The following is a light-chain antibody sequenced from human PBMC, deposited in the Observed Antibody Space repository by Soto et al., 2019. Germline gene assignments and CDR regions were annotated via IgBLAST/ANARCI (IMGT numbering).Light chain of an antibody. CDR1: QNIRSS. V-gene: IGKV3-15*01. CDR3: QQHNQWPIT. CDR2: DAS. Sequence: EVVMTQSPASLSASPGESFTLSCISIQNIRSSLAWYQQRPGQAPRLLIYDASTRATGIPPRFSGGGSGTEFTVTISSLQSEDSAVYYCQQHNQWPITFGQGTRLENK. J-gene: IGKJ5*01.